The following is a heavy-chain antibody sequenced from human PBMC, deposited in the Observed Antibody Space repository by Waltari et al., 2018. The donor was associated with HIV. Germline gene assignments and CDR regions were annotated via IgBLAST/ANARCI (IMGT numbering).Heavy chain of an antibody. CDR2: VRSSSIYI. V-gene: IGHV3-21*01. J-gene: IGHJ4*02. Sequence: EVQLVESGGGLVKPGGSLRLSCTASGFTFSTYSMYWVRQAPGKGRELVSFVRSSSIYIYYADSVKGRFTISRDNAKNSLYLKMNSLRAEDTAVYYCARGKYDYHSSGYYDNLPFDDWGQGTLVTVSS. D-gene: IGHD3-22*01. CDR1: GFTFSTYS. CDR3: ARGKYDYHSSGYYDNLPFDD.